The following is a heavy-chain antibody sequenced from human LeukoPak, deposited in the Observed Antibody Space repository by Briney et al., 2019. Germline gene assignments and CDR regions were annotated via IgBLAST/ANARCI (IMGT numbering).Heavy chain of an antibody. V-gene: IGHV4-39*01. J-gene: IGHJ1*01. CDR2: MHYSGTT. Sequence: SETLSLTSSVPGGSIGSNNYYWAWIRQPPGKGLEWIATMHYSGTTFYNMSVKSRVAISLDSSKNQFSLKVNSVTASNTAVYFYACGYTEVILVAESFDYWGQGTLVTVSS. CDR1: GGSIGSNNYY. D-gene: IGHD2-2*02. CDR3: ACGYTEVILVAESFDY.